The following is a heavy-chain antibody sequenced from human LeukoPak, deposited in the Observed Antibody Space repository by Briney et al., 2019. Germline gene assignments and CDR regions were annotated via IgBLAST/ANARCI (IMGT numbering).Heavy chain of an antibody. CDR2: ISYDGSNK. CDR3: ARGEMATQDFDY. J-gene: IGHJ4*02. Sequence: PGRSLRLSCAASGFTFSSYAMHWVRQAPGKGLEWVAVISYDGSNKYYANSVKGRFTISGDNSKNTLYLQMNSLRAEDTAVYYCARGEMATQDFDYWGQGTLVTVSS. V-gene: IGHV3-30*04. D-gene: IGHD5-24*01. CDR1: GFTFSSYA.